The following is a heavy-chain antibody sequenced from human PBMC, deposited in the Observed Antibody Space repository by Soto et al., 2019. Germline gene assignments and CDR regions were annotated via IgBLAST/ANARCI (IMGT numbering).Heavy chain of an antibody. V-gene: IGHV3-9*01. CDR2: ISRNSGSI. CDR3: AKDASVRGYSYGGSFDY. Sequence: GGSLRLSCAASGFTFDDYAMHWVRQAPGKGLEWVSGISRNSGSIGYADSVKGRFTISRDNAKNSLYLQMNSLRAEDTALYYCAKDASVRGYSYGGSFDYWGQGTLVTVSS. J-gene: IGHJ4*02. CDR1: GFTFDDYA. D-gene: IGHD5-18*01.